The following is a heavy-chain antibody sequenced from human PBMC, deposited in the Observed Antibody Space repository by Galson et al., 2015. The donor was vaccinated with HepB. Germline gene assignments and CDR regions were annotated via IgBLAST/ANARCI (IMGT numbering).Heavy chain of an antibody. V-gene: IGHV3-33*01. D-gene: IGHD3-16*02. Sequence: SLRLSCAASGFTFSSYGMHWVRQAPGKGLEWVAVIWYDGSNKYYADSVKGRFTISRDNSKNTLYLQMNSLRAADTAVYYCARDQISFGGVIAGDAFDIWGQGTMVTVSS. CDR2: IWYDGSNK. CDR1: GFTFSSYG. CDR3: ARDQISFGGVIAGDAFDI. J-gene: IGHJ3*02.